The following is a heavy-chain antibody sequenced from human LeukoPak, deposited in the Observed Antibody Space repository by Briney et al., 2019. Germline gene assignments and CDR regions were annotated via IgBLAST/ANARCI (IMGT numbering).Heavy chain of an antibody. CDR3: ARASHYYDSSGYYHFDS. J-gene: IGHJ4*02. CDR1: GFTFSTYA. Sequence: SGGSLRLSCAASGFTFSTYAMSWVRQAPGKGLEWVSSFSGSGGSTYYADSVKGRFTISRDNSKNTLFLQMDSLSAEDTAVYYCARASHYYDSSGYYHFDSWGQGTLVTVSS. CDR2: FSGSGGST. D-gene: IGHD3-22*01. V-gene: IGHV3-23*01.